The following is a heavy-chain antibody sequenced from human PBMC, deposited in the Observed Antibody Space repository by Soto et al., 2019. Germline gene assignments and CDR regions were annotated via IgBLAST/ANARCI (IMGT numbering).Heavy chain of an antibody. V-gene: IGHV4-39*01. J-gene: IGHJ5*02. CDR3: ARRERAAGTDWWFDP. CDR2: IYYNGST. D-gene: IGHD6-13*01. CDR1: GGSISSSSFH. Sequence: QLQLQESGPGLVKPSETLSLTCTVSGGSISSSSFHWGWIRQPPGKGLEWIGSIYYNGSTYYSPSLKSRVTISVDTSKNQLSLKLSSVTAADTAVYYCARRERAAGTDWWFDPWGQGTLVTVSS.